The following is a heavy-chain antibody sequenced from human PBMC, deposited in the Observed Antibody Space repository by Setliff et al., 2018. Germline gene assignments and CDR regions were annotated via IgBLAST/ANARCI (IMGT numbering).Heavy chain of an antibody. CDR2: IKHDGSEK. CDR1: GFTFSTYW. J-gene: IGHJ4*02. D-gene: IGHD2-15*01. CDR3: ARDHIYRGGSWYDYFDS. Sequence: GSLRLSCTSSGFTFSTYWMSWVRQAPGKGLEWVANIKHDGSEKNYVDSVKGRFTISRDNAENSLYLQMNSLRAEDTAVYYCARDHIYRGGSWYDYFDSWGQGTLVTVSS. V-gene: IGHV3-7*01.